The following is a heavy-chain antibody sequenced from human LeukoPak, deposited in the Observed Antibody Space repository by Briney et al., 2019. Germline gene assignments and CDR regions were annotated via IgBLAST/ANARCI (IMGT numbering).Heavy chain of an antibody. Sequence: ASVKVSCKASGYTFTSYGISWVRQAPGQGLEWMGWISAYNGNTNYAQKLQGRVTMTTDTSTSTAYMELRSLRSDDTAVYYCARVLIGGYKSHYYYYMDVWGKGTTVTVSS. D-gene: IGHD5-24*01. CDR3: ARVLIGGYKSHYYYYMDV. CDR1: GYTFTSYG. V-gene: IGHV1-18*01. J-gene: IGHJ6*03. CDR2: ISAYNGNT.